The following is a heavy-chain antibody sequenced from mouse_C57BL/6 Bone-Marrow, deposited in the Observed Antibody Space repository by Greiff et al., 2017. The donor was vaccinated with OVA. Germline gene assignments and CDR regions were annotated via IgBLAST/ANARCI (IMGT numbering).Heavy chain of an antibody. J-gene: IGHJ1*03. Sequence: QVQLQQSGAELVKPGASVKISCKVSGYTFTTYPIEWMKQNHGKSLEWIGNFHPYNDDTKYNEKFKGKATLTVEKSSSTVYLELNRLTSDDSAVYYGAKVFFCSNWYFDVWGTGTTVTVSS. CDR1: GYTFTTYP. D-gene: IGHD6-1*01. CDR2: FHPYNDDT. CDR3: AKVFFCSNWYFDV. V-gene: IGHV1-47*01.